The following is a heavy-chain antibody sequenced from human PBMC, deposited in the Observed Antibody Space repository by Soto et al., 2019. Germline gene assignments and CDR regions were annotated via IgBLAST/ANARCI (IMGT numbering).Heavy chain of an antibody. CDR1: GGSISSGGYY. J-gene: IGHJ5*02. CDR3: ARDRYDYGDYNWFDP. D-gene: IGHD4-17*01. CDR2: IYYSGST. Sequence: QVQLQESGPGLVKPSQTLSLTCTVSGGSISSGGYYWSWIRQHPGKGLERIGYIYYSGSTYYNPSLKSRVTISVDTSKNQFSLKLSSVTAADTAVYYCARDRYDYGDYNWFDPWGQGTLVTVSS. V-gene: IGHV4-31*03.